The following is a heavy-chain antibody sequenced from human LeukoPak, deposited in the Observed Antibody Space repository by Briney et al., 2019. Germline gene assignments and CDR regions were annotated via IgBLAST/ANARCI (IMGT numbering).Heavy chain of an antibody. D-gene: IGHD6-13*01. CDR2: IIPSSGYT. CDR1: GHTFTTFY. V-gene: IGHV1-46*01. Sequence: ASVQVSCKASGHTFTTFYIHCVRHAPGQGLEWMGIIIPSSGYTTYARNFQCRVTMTRHTSTNTVYMEQSTLRSEDTAVYYCARDFTGGGSSWSDNWFDPWGQGTLVTVSS. J-gene: IGHJ5*02. CDR3: ARDFTGGGSSWSDNWFDP.